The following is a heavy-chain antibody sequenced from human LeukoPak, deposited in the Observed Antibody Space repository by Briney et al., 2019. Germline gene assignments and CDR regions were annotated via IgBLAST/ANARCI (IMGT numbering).Heavy chain of an antibody. J-gene: IGHJ6*03. CDR1: GGSISSSNW. V-gene: IGHV4-4*02. Sequence: SGTLSLTCAASGGSISSSNWWSWVRQPPGKGLEWIGEIYHSGSTNYNPSLKSRVTISVDKSKNQFSLKLTSVTAADTAVYYCARTTEGGYTYGYFYYYYMDVWGKGTTVTISS. CDR3: ARTTEGGYTYGYFYYYYMDV. D-gene: IGHD5-18*01. CDR2: IYHSGST.